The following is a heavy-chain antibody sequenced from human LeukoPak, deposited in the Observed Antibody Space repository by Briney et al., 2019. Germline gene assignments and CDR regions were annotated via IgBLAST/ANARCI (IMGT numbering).Heavy chain of an antibody. CDR3: ARASGHSSGWSRHSYYYIDV. CDR1: GFTFSNFE. CDR2: ITGSGSTI. V-gene: IGHV3-48*03. Sequence: GGSLRLSCAASGFTFSNFEMNWVRQAPGKGLEWVSYITGSGSTIYSESVKGRFTISRDNAKNSLSLQMNTRRAEAAAVYYCARASGHSSGWSRHSYYYIDVWGRGTTVTVSS. D-gene: IGHD6-19*01. J-gene: IGHJ6*03.